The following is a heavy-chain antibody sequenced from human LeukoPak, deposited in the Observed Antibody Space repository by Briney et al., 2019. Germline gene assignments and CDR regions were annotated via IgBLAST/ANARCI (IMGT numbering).Heavy chain of an antibody. CDR3: AKDRGPMVRGVDY. D-gene: IGHD3-10*01. V-gene: IGHV3-21*04. J-gene: IGHJ4*02. CDR1: GFTFSSYS. Sequence: TGGSLRLSCAASGFTFSSYSMNWVRQAPGKGLEWVSSISSSSSYIYYADSVKGRFTISRDNAKNSLYLQMNSLRAEDTAVYYCAKDRGPMVRGVDYWGQGTLATVSS. CDR2: ISSSSSYI.